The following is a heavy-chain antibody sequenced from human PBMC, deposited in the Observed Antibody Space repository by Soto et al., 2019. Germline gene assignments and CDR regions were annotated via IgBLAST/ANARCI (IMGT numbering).Heavy chain of an antibody. CDR1: GFTFSNYD. V-gene: IGHV3-13*01. J-gene: IGHJ6*03. CDR2: IGTAGDT. Sequence: PGGSLRLSCVASGFTFSNYDMHWVRQATGKGLEWVSGIGTAGDTYYAGSVKGRFTISRENAKNSLYLQMNSLRAGDTAVYYCSRRDGYYHYMDGWGKGTTVTVSS. CDR3: SRRDGYYHYMDG.